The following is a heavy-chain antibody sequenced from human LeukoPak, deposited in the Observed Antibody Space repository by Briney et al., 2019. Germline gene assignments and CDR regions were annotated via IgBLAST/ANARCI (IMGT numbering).Heavy chain of an antibody. V-gene: IGHV3-48*02. J-gene: IGHJ5*02. CDR3: AKSLTGSPNWFDP. D-gene: IGHD3-9*01. CDR1: GFTFSSYS. Sequence: GGSLRLSCAASGFTFSSYSMNWVRQAPGKGLEWVSYISSSSSTIYYADSVKGRFTISRDNAKNSLYLQMNSLRDEDTAVYYCAKSLTGSPNWFDPWGQGTLVTVSS. CDR2: ISSSSSTI.